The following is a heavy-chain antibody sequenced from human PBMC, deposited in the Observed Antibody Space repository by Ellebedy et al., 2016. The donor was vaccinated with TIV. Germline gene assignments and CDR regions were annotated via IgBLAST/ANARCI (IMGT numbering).Heavy chain of an antibody. Sequence: GGSLRLXXAASGFTFSSYAMTWVRQAPGKGLEWVSGIGDTAHNTYYTDSVKGRFTISRDNSKNTLSLQMSSLRAEDTAVYYCAKARGSSVIDYNYFGMDVWGHGTTVTVSS. CDR3: AKARGSSVIDYNYFGMDV. J-gene: IGHJ6*02. CDR1: GFTFSSYA. V-gene: IGHV3-23*01. D-gene: IGHD2-21*01. CDR2: IGDTAHNT.